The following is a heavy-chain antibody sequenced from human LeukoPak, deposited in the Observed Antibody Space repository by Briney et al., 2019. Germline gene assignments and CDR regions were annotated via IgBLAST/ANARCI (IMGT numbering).Heavy chain of an antibody. CDR2: ISYTSSFK. J-gene: IGHJ4*02. V-gene: IGHV3-21*06. Sequence: GGSLRLSCAASAFNFRTYSMGWVRQAPGKGLEWVSSISYTSSFKYYADSVKGRFTISRHNGENALYLQMSSLRAEDTAIYYYARGPPSENYSQDYFDMWGQGTLVTVSS. D-gene: IGHD2-15*01. CDR3: ARGPPSENYSQDYFDM. CDR1: AFNFRTYS.